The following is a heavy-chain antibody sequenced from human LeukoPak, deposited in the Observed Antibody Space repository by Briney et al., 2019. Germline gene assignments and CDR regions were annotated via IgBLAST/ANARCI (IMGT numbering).Heavy chain of an antibody. CDR3: ARAEWFGSAPDAFDI. V-gene: IGHV4-39*07. D-gene: IGHD3-10*01. J-gene: IGHJ3*02. Sequence: SETLSLTCTVSGGSISSSSYYWGWIRQPPGKGLEWIGSIYYSGSTYYNPSLKSRVTISVDTSKNQFSLKLSSVTAADTAVYYCARAEWFGSAPDAFDIWGQGTMVTVSS. CDR1: GGSISSSSYY. CDR2: IYYSGST.